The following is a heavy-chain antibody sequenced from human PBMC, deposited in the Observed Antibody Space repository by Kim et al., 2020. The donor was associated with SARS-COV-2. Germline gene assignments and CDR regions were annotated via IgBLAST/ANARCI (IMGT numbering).Heavy chain of an antibody. J-gene: IGHJ4*02. CDR1: GGSISSSSYY. CDR3: ARRVNSGWYSHYFDY. CDR2: IYYSGNT. V-gene: IGHV4-39*01. D-gene: IGHD6-19*01. Sequence: SETLSLTCTVSGGSISSSSYYWGWIRQPPGKGLEYIGSIYYSGNTYYNPSLKSRVTISVDTSKNQFSLKLSSVTAADTAVYYCARRVNSGWYSHYFDYWGQGTLVTVSS.